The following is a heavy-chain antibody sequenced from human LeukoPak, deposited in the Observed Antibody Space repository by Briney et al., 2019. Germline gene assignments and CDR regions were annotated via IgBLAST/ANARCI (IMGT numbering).Heavy chain of an antibody. V-gene: IGHV1-69*13. J-gene: IGHJ4*02. Sequence: ASVKVSCKASGGTFSNYAISWVRQAPGQGLEWMGGIIPIFGTSNYAQKFQGRVTVTADESTSTAHMELSSLRSEDTAVYYCARTTSDYYDSSGYPSLFDYWGQGTLVTVSS. CDR2: IIPIFGTS. CDR1: GGTFSNYA. D-gene: IGHD3-22*01. CDR3: ARTTSDYYDSSGYPSLFDY.